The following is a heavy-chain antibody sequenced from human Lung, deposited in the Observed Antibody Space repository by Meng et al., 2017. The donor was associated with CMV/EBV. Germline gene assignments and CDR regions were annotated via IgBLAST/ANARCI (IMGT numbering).Heavy chain of an antibody. Sequence: SXKISCAASGFTFDDYAIHWVRQPPGKVLEWVSGINWSGDRAVYADSVKGRFIVSRDNAKNSLFLQMNTLRAEDTALYYCAKDISPTPVMSDGMDVWGQGXTVTVSS. V-gene: IGHV3-9*01. CDR1: GFTFDDYA. CDR3: AKDISPTPVMSDGMDV. D-gene: IGHD3-16*01. J-gene: IGHJ6*02. CDR2: INWSGDRA.